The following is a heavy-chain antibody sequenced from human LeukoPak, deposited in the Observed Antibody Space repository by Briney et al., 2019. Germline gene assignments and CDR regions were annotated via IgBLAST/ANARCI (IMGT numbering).Heavy chain of an antibody. V-gene: IGHV1-18*01. Sequence: ASVRVSCKASGYTFTTSGISWVRQTPEQGLERMGYISAYNGNTNYAQKLQGRVTMTTDTSTSTAYMELRSLRSDDTAVYYCARDVSMVRGTYPRTFDYWGQGTLVTVSS. D-gene: IGHD3-10*01. CDR2: ISAYNGNT. J-gene: IGHJ4*02. CDR3: ARDVSMVRGTYPRTFDY. CDR1: GYTFTTSG.